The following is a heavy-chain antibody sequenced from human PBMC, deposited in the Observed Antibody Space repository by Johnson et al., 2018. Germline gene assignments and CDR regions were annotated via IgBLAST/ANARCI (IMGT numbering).Heavy chain of an antibody. Sequence: VQLVESGGGLVQPGGSLRLSCAASGFSFSEYDMHWVRQAPGKSLEWVSAIGIRDDTHYPGSVKGRFTISRENARNSLYLQMNSLRAEDTAVYYGIRAGIQVPGIDAFDFWGHGTRVTVSS. D-gene: IGHD6-19*01. CDR3: IRAGIQVPGIDAFDF. V-gene: IGHV3-13*01. CDR2: IGIRDDT. CDR1: GFSFSEYD. J-gene: IGHJ3*01.